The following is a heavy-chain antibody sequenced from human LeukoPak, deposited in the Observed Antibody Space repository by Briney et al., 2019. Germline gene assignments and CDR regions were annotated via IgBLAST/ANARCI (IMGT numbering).Heavy chain of an antibody. D-gene: IGHD1-1*01. J-gene: IGHJ3*02. V-gene: IGHV3-21*01. Sequence: PGGSLRLSCAASGFTFSSYSMNWVRQAPGKGLEWVSSISSSSSYIYHADSVKGRFTISRDNAKNSLYLQMNSLRAEDTAVYYCARGATGTTGDAFDIWGQGTMVTVSS. CDR2: ISSSSSYI. CDR1: GFTFSSYS. CDR3: ARGATGTTGDAFDI.